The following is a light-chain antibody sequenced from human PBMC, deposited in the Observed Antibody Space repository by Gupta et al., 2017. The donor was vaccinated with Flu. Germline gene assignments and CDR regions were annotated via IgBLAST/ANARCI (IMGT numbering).Light chain of an antibody. CDR1: RNLTSRF. V-gene: IGKV3-20*01. J-gene: IGKJ1*01. CDR3: QQYGGSPRT. Sequence: LSWAPRQRATRPSVTIRNLTSRFIAWYQQKAGQAPRLLIYGASNRATGIPDRFSGSGSGTNFTLTITRLEPEDFAVYHCQQYGGSPRTFGQGTMVEIK. CDR2: GAS.